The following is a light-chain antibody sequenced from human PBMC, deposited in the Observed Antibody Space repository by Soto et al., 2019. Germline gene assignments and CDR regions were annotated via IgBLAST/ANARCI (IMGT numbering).Light chain of an antibody. CDR3: GTWDSSLSAVV. CDR1: SSNVGNNY. Sequence: QSVLTQPPSVSAAPGQKVTISCSGSSSNVGNNYVSWYQQLPGTAPKLLIYDNKKRASGIPDRFSGSKSGTSATLGITGLQTGDEGDYYCGTWDSSLSAVVFGGGTKVTVL. J-gene: IGLJ3*02. CDR2: DNK. V-gene: IGLV1-51*01.